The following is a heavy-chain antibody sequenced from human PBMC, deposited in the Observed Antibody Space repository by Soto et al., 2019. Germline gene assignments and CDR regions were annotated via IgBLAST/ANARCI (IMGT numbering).Heavy chain of an antibody. CDR1: GGTFSSYA. CDR2: IIPIFGTA. D-gene: IGHD3-16*01. CDR3: ARKRGLHLGELFMDYFDY. Sequence: QVQLVQSGAEVKKPGSSVKVSCKASGGTFSSYAISWMRQAPGQGLEWMGGIIPIFGTANYAQKFQGRVTITADESTSTAYMELSSLRSEDTAVYYCARKRGLHLGELFMDYFDYWGQGTLVTVSS. J-gene: IGHJ4*02. V-gene: IGHV1-69*01.